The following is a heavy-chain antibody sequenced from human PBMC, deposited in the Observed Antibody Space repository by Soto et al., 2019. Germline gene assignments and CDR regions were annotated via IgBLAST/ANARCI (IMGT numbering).Heavy chain of an antibody. CDR3: AKDGRRSITFYYGSGSQPDYYFDY. CDR1: GFTFSSYA. J-gene: IGHJ4*02. V-gene: IGHV3-23*01. Sequence: GGSLRLSCAASGFTFSSYAMTWVRQAPGKGLEWVSAISGSGGSTYYAGSVKGRFTISRDNSKNTLYLQMNSLRAEDTAVYYCAKDGRRSITFYYGSGSQPDYYFDYWGQGTLVTVSS. CDR2: ISGSGGST. D-gene: IGHD3-10*01.